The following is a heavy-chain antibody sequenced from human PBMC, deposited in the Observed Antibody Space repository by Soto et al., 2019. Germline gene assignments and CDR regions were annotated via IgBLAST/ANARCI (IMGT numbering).Heavy chain of an antibody. CDR2: ISTYYGNT. J-gene: IGHJ4*02. V-gene: IGHV1-18*01. Sequence: QVQLVQSGPEVEKPGASVKVSCKASGYRVNNYGVNWVRQAPGQGLEWMGGISTYYGNTDYGQKFQRRVTMTTDRTTSTAYMEATSLTSAGTAIYYRATTTRGNGGRPPPYWGQGTLVSVSP. CDR3: ATTTRGNGGRPPPY. CDR1: GYRVNNYG. D-gene: IGHD5-12*01.